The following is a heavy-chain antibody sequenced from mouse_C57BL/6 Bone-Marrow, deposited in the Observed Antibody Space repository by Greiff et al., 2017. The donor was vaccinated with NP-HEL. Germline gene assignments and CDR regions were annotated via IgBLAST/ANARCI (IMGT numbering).Heavy chain of an antibody. V-gene: IGHV1-81*01. CDR2: IYPRSGNT. CDR3: AREGGVWFAY. CDR1: GYTFTSYG. Sequence: VMLVESGAELARPGASVKLSCKASGYTFTSYGISWVKQRTGQGLEWIGEIYPRSGNTYYNEKFKGKATLTADKSSSTAYMELRSLTSEDSAVYFCAREGGVWFAYWGQGTLVTVSA. J-gene: IGHJ3*01.